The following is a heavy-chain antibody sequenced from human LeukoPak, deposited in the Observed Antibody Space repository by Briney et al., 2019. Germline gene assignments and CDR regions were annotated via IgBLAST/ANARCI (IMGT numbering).Heavy chain of an antibody. CDR3: AKSFAHDYVWGSYRYLDY. CDR2: ISWNSGSI. D-gene: IGHD3-16*02. Sequence: GGSLRLSCAASGFTFDDYAMHWVRQAPGKGLEWVSGISWNSGSIGYADSVKGRFTISRDNAKNSLYLQMNSLRADDTALYYCAKSFAHDYVWGSYRYLDYWGQGTLVTVSS. CDR1: GFTFDDYA. V-gene: IGHV3-9*01. J-gene: IGHJ4*02.